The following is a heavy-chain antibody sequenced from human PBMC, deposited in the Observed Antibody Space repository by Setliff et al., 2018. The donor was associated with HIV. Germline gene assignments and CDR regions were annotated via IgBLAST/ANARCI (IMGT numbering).Heavy chain of an antibody. D-gene: IGHD6-13*01. CDR2: MNHNSGNT. Sequence: ASVKVSCKASGYTFTTYAMHWVRQAPGQRLAWMGWMNHNSGNTGYAQKFQGRVTITRNHSISKAYMELSSLRSEDTAVYYCARVVFSSWSPCYYYYMDVWGKGTTVTVSS. J-gene: IGHJ6*03. CDR1: GYTFTTYA. V-gene: IGHV1-8*03. CDR3: ARVVFSSWSPCYYYYMDV.